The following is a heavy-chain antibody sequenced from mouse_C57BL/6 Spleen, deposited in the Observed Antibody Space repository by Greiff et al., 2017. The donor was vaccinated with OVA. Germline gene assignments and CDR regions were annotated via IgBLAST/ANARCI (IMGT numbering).Heavy chain of an antibody. Sequence: QVQLQQPGAELVRPGSSVKLSCKASGYTFTSYWMDWVKQRPGQGLEWIGNIYPSDSETHYNQKFKDKATLTVDKSSSTAYMQLSSLTSEDSAVYYCARGGYGSSYAMDYWGQGTSVTGSS. D-gene: IGHD1-1*01. CDR1: GYTFTSYW. CDR2: IYPSDSET. CDR3: ARGGYGSSYAMDY. V-gene: IGHV1-61*01. J-gene: IGHJ4*01.